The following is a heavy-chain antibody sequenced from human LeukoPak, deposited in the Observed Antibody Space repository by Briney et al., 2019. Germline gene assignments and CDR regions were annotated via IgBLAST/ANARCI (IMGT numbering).Heavy chain of an antibody. V-gene: IGHV1-2*02. CDR1: GYTLTELS. CDR2: INPNSGGT. D-gene: IGHD3-22*01. J-gene: IGHJ4*02. Sequence: ASVKVSCKVSGYTLTELSIHWVRQAPGQGLEWMGWINPNSGGTNYTQKFQGRVTMTRDTSISTAYMELSRLRSDDTAVYYCARAKPQYYYDSSGYPDYWGQGTLVTVSS. CDR3: ARAKPQYYYDSSGYPDY.